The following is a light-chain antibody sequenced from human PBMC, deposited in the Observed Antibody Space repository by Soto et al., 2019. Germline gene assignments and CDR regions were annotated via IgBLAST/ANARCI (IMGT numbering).Light chain of an antibody. CDR1: SSDVGGYNY. CDR2: DVS. Sequence: QSALTQPASVSGSPGQSITISCTGTSSDVGGYNYVSWYQQHPGKAPQLMIYDVSNRPSGVSNRFSGSKSGNTASLTISGLQAEDEADYYCSSYTSSSWVFGTGTKLTVL. V-gene: IGLV2-14*01. J-gene: IGLJ1*01. CDR3: SSYTSSSWV.